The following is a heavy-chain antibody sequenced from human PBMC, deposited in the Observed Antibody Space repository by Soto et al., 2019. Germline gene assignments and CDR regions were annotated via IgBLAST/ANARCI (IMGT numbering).Heavy chain of an antibody. D-gene: IGHD3-3*01. J-gene: IGHJ4*02. CDR1: GFTFSSYA. Sequence: QVQLVESGGGVVQPGRSLRLSCAASGFTFSSYAMHWVRQAPGKGLEGVAVISYDGSNKYYADSVKGRFTISRDNSKNALYLQMNSLRAEDTAVYYCARGRPGRGTIFGVVTNYWGQGTLVTVSS. V-gene: IGHV3-30-3*01. CDR2: ISYDGSNK. CDR3: ARGRPGRGTIFGVVTNY.